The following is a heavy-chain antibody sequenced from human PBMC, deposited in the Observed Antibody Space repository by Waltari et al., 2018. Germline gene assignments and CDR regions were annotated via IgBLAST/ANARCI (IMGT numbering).Heavy chain of an antibody. CDR3: ARERVGATTLDY. Sequence: QVQLQESGPGLVKPSQTLSLTCTVSGGSISSGGYYWSWTRQHPGKGLERSGYIYYSGSTYYNPSLKSRVTISVDTSKNQFSLKLSSVTAADTAVYYCARERVGATTLDYWGQGTLVTVSS. J-gene: IGHJ4*02. CDR1: GGSISSGGYY. D-gene: IGHD1-26*01. CDR2: IYYSGST. V-gene: IGHV4-31*03.